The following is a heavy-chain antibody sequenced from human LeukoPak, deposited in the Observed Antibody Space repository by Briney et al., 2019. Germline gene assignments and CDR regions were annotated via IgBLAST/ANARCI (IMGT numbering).Heavy chain of an antibody. J-gene: IGHJ6*02. D-gene: IGHD6-13*01. CDR1: GFTFSNYS. CDR2: IWYDGSNI. V-gene: IGHV3-30*02. Sequence: GGSLRLSCGASGFTFSNYSMHWVRQAPGKGVEWVTFIWYDGSNIYSVDSVKGRFTISRDNSKNTLYLQIHSLRGEDTAVYYCAKSMIAAGGMDYYSAMDAWGQGTTVTVSS. CDR3: AKSMIAAGGMDYYSAMDA.